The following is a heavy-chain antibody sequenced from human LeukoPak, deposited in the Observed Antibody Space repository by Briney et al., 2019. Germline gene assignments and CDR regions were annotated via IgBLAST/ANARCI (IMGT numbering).Heavy chain of an antibody. Sequence: PGGSLRLSCAASGFTFSSYAMSWVRQAPGKGLEWVSAISGSGGSTYYADSVKGRFTISGDNSKNTLYLQMNSLRAEDTAVYYCAKDGGYDYVWGSYRPPEYFQHWGQGTLVTVSS. V-gene: IGHV3-23*01. CDR1: GFTFSSYA. J-gene: IGHJ1*01. CDR2: ISGSGGST. CDR3: AKDGGYDYVWGSYRPPEYFQH. D-gene: IGHD3-16*02.